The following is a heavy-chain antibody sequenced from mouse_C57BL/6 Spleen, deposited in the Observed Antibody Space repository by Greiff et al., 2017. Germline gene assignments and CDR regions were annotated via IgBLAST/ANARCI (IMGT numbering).Heavy chain of an antibody. CDR2: ISSGGDYI. CDR3: TSYSNYLDY. CDR1: GFTFSSYA. J-gene: IGHJ2*01. V-gene: IGHV5-9-1*02. D-gene: IGHD2-5*01. Sequence: EVKLVESGEGLVKPGGSLKLSCAASGFTFSSYAMSWVRQTPEKRLEWVAYISSGGDYICYADTVKGRFTISRDNARNTLYLQMSSLKSEDTAMYYCTSYSNYLDYWGQGTTLTVSS.